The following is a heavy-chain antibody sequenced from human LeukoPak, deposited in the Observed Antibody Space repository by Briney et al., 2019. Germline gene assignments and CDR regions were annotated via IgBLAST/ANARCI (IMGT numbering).Heavy chain of an antibody. CDR2: IYYSGST. V-gene: IGHV4-59*01. D-gene: IGHD4-17*01. CDR3: ARGTTTLIYFGF. J-gene: IGHJ4*02. Sequence: KPSETLSLTCTVSGGSISSYYWSWIRQPPGKGLEWIGYIYYSGSTNCNPSLKSRVTISVDTSKNQFSLKLSSVTAADTAVYYCARGTTTLIYFGFWGQGTLVTVSS. CDR1: GGSISSYY.